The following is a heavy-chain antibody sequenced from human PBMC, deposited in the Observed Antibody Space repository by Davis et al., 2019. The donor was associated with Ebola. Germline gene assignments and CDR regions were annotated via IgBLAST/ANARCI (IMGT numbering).Heavy chain of an antibody. Sequence: GESLKIPCAASGFTFSSSAMSWVRQAPGKGLEWVSAISGSGGSTYYADPVKGRFTISRDNSKNTLYLQMNSLRAEDTAVYYCAKDACSSSSGRCYYYYYYMDVWGKGTTVTVSS. CDR3: AKDACSSSSGRCYYYYYYMDV. D-gene: IGHD6-6*01. J-gene: IGHJ6*03. CDR2: ISGSGGST. V-gene: IGHV3-23*01. CDR1: GFTFSSSA.